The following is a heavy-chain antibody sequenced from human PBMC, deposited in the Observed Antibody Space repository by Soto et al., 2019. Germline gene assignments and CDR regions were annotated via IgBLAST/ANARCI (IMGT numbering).Heavy chain of an antibody. CDR3: ARGGVSTRTFDY. CDR2: IYPSDSDT. Sequence: VQLVQSGAEVKKPGESLKSSCKGSGYNFAGYWIAWVRQMPGKGLELMGIIYPSDSDTRYSPSVQGQVTISADKSISSAYLQWSSLRASDTAMYYCARGGVSTRTFDYWGQGTPVTVSS. J-gene: IGHJ4*02. D-gene: IGHD3-3*01. CDR1: GYNFAGYW. V-gene: IGHV5-51*01.